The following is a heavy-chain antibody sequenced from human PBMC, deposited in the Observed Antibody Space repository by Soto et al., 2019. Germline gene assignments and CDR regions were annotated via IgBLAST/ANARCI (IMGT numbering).Heavy chain of an antibody. CDR3: ARSDTGYYDSSGYYQPLFDY. Sequence: RLSCAASGFTFSSYEMNWVRQAPGKGLEWVSYISSSGSTIYYADSVKGRFTISRDNAKNSLYLQMNSLRAEDTAVYYCARSDTGYYDSSGYYQPLFDYWGQGTLVTVSS. CDR1: GFTFSSYE. V-gene: IGHV3-48*03. D-gene: IGHD3-22*01. J-gene: IGHJ4*02. CDR2: ISSSGSTI.